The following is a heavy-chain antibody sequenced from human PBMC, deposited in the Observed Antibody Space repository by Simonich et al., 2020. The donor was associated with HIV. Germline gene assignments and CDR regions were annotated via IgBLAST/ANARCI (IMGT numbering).Heavy chain of an antibody. Sequence: QVQLQQWGAGLLKPSETLSLTCAVYGGSFSGYYWNWIRQPPGKGLGWIGEINHRRNPKYNPALKRRVTISVDSSKKQFSLKLSSVTAADTAVYYCARLERGIDAFDIWGQGTMVTVSS. CDR3: ARLERGIDAFDI. CDR2: INHRRNP. CDR1: GGSFSGYY. D-gene: IGHD7-27*01. J-gene: IGHJ3*02. V-gene: IGHV4-34*01.